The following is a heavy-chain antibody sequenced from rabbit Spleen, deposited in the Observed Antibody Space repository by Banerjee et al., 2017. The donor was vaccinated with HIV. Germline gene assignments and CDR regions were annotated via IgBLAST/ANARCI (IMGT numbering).Heavy chain of an antibody. D-gene: IGHD8-1*01. CDR1: GVSFSGNSY. J-gene: IGHJ6*01. CDR2: IDAGSSGFT. Sequence: QSLEESGGDLVKPGASLTLTCIASGVSFSGNSYMCWVRQAPGKGLEWVVCIDAGSSGFTYFASWAKGRFTISKTSSTTVTLQMTSLTAADTATYFCARDTGSSFSSYGMDLWAQGPWSPS. V-gene: IGHV1S40*01. CDR3: ARDTGSSFSSYGMDL.